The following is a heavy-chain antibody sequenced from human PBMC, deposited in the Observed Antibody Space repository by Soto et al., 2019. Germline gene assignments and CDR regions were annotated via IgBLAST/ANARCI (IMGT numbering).Heavy chain of an antibody. V-gene: IGHV4-34*01. CDR2: INHSGST. J-gene: IGHJ4*02. Sequence: SETLSLTCAVYGGSFSGYYWSWIRQPPGKGLEWIGEINHSGSTNYNPSLKSRVTISVDTSKNQFSLKLSSVTAADTAVYYCARSVGIAARTVDYWGQGTLVTVSS. CDR1: GGSFSGYY. D-gene: IGHD6-6*01. CDR3: ARSVGIAARTVDY.